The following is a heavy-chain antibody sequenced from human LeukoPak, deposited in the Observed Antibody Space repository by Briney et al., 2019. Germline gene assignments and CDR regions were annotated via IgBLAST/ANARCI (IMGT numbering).Heavy chain of an antibody. Sequence: ASVKVSCKASGYTFTSYGISWVRQAPGQGLEWMGWISAYNGNTNYAQKLQGRVTMTTDTSTSTAYMELRSLRSDDTAVYYCARDSGYCSGGSCYSVAFDIWGQGTMVTVSS. D-gene: IGHD2-15*01. J-gene: IGHJ3*02. CDR1: GYTFTSYG. CDR2: ISAYNGNT. V-gene: IGHV1-18*01. CDR3: ARDSGYCSGGSCYSVAFDI.